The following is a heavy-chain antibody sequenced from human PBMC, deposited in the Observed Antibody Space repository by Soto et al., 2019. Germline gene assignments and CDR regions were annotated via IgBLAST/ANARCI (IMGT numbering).Heavy chain of an antibody. D-gene: IGHD6-6*01. CDR1: GGSISSGGYY. CDR3: ARVGISSSDAFDI. Sequence: SETLSLTCTVSGGSISSGGYYWSWIRQHPEKGLEWIGYIYYTGNTYYNASLKSRVTISVDTSNNQFSLKLSSVTAADTAVYYCARVGISSSDAFDIWGQGTTVTV. V-gene: IGHV4-31*03. J-gene: IGHJ3*02. CDR2: IYYTGNT.